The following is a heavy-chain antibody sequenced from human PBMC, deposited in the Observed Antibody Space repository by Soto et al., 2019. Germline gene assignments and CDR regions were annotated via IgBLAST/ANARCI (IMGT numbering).Heavy chain of an antibody. CDR1: GFTFSSYG. D-gene: IGHD3-10*01. J-gene: IGHJ4*02. V-gene: IGHV3-30*18. CDR3: AKERGVRGVAVDY. CDR2: ISYDGSNK. Sequence: QVQLVESGGGVVQPGRSLRLSCAASGFTFSSYGMHWVRQAPGKGLEWVAVISYDGSNKYYADSVKGRFTISRDNSNNTLYLQMNSLRAEDTAVYYCAKERGVRGVAVDYWGQGTLVTVSS.